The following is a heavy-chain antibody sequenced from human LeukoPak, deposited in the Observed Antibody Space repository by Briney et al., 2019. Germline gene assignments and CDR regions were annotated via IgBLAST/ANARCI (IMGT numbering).Heavy chain of an antibody. CDR1: GFTFSSYA. CDR2: ISYDGGYK. J-gene: IGHJ4*02. V-gene: IGHV3-30*04. D-gene: IGHD5-18*01. Sequence: GGSLRLSCSASGFTFSSYAMHWVRQAPGKGLEWVAVISYDGGYKYYADSVKGRFTISRDNSKNTLSLQMNGLRAEDTSVYYCARGQRRHIDMVPSFDYWGQGTPVTVSS. CDR3: ARGQRRHIDMVPSFDY.